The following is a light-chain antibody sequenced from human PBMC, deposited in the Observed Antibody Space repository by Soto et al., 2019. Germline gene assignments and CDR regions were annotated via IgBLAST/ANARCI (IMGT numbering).Light chain of an antibody. CDR2: DTN. CDR1: SANIGSWS. J-gene: IGLJ2*01. Sequence: QSVLTQPPSVSAAPGQKVTISCSGSSANIGSWSVSWYQHLPGTAPKVVIYDTNKRPSGIPDRFSGSKSGTSATLGITGLQTGDEADYYCGTWDTSLNAVLFGGGTKLTVL. V-gene: IGLV1-51*01. CDR3: GTWDTSLNAVL.